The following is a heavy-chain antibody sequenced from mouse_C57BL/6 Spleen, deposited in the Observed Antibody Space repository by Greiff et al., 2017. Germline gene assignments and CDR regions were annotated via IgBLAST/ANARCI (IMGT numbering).Heavy chain of an antibody. D-gene: IGHD1-1*01. CDR2: ISYDGSN. CDR3: ARNHYYGSSPFAY. CDR1: GYSITSGYY. Sequence: DVQLQESGPGLVKPSQSLSLTCSVTGYSITSGYYWNWIRQFPGNKLEWMGYISYDGSNNYNPSLKNRISITRDTSKNQFFLKLNSVTTEDTATYYCARNHYYGSSPFAYWGQGTLVTVSA. J-gene: IGHJ3*01. V-gene: IGHV3-6*01.